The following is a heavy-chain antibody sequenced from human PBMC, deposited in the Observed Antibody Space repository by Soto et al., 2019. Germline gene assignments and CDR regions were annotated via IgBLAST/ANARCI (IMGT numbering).Heavy chain of an antibody. CDR3: ARARYSSGWYEFDY. CDR2: IYYSGST. D-gene: IGHD6-19*01. CDR1: GGSISSYY. Sequence: QVQLQESGPGLVKPSETLSLTCTVSGGSISSYYWSWIRQPPGKGLEWIGYIYYSGSTNYNPSLKSRVTILVDTSKNQFSLKLSSVTAADTGAYYCARARYSSGWYEFDYWGQGTLVTVSS. V-gene: IGHV4-59*01. J-gene: IGHJ4*02.